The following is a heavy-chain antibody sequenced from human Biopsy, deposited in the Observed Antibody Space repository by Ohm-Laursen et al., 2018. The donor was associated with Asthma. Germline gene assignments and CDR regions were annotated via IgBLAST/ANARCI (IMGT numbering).Heavy chain of an antibody. J-gene: IGHJ4*02. CDR3: ARKAGSCISRTCYSLDF. V-gene: IGHV1-69*13. D-gene: IGHD2-2*01. CDR1: GGTFNTYV. Sequence: ASVKVSCKSLGGTFNTYVIGWVRQAPRQGLEWMGGINSVFGTTTYPQKFQDRVTITADDSTSTVYMELSSLRSGDTAVYYCARKAGSCISRTCYSLDFWGQGTLVTVSS. CDR2: INSVFGTT.